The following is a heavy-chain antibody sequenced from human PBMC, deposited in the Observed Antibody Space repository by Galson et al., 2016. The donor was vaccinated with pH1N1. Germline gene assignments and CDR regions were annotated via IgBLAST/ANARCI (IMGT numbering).Heavy chain of an antibody. CDR3: AKADGYYSGYFDY. D-gene: IGHD3-3*01. Sequence: SLRLSCAASGFTFDDYAMHWVRQAPGKGLEWVSGISWNSGSIGYADSVKGRFTISRENAKNSLSLQMNSLRAEDMALYYCAKADGYYSGYFDYWGQGTLVTVSS. J-gene: IGHJ4*02. CDR2: ISWNSGSI. V-gene: IGHV3-9*03. CDR1: GFTFDDYA.